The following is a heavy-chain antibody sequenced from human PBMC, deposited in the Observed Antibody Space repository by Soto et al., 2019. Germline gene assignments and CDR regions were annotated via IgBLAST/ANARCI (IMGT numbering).Heavy chain of an antibody. J-gene: IGHJ4*02. D-gene: IGHD5-18*01. Sequence: QVQLQQWGAGLLKPSETLSLTCAVYGGSFSGYYWSWIRQPPGKGLEWIGEINHSGSTNYNPSLKSRVTISVDTSKNQFSLKLSSVTAADTAVYYCARGGEGDTALDYWGQGTLVTVSS. CDR3: ARGGEGDTALDY. CDR2: INHSGST. V-gene: IGHV4-34*01. CDR1: GGSFSGYY.